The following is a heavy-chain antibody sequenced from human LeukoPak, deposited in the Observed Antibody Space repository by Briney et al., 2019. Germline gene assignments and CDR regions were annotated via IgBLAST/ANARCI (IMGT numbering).Heavy chain of an antibody. Sequence: ASVKVSCKASGYTFTSYAMNWVRQAPGQGLEWMGWINTNTGHPTYAQGFTGRFVFSLDTSVSTAYLQISSLKPEDTAVYYCARAGYCSAAGCRLWAYWGQGTLVTVSS. D-gene: IGHD2-15*01. CDR1: GYTFTSYA. CDR2: INTNTGHP. CDR3: ARAGYCSAAGCRLWAY. J-gene: IGHJ4*02. V-gene: IGHV7-4-1*02.